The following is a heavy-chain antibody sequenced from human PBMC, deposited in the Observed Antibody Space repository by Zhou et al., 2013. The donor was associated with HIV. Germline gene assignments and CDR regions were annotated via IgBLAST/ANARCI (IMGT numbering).Heavy chain of an antibody. D-gene: IGHD2-21*01. CDR2: INPSGGST. CDR3: ARDPYSVSPSYYFDY. Sequence: QVQLVQSGAEVKKPGASVKVSCKASGYTFTSYYMHWVRQAPGQGLEWMGIINPSGGSTSYAQKFQGRVTMTRDTSTSTVYMELSSLRSEDTAVYYCARDPYSVSPSYYFDYWGQGTLVTVSS. CDR1: GYTFTSYY. V-gene: IGHV1-46*01. J-gene: IGHJ4*02.